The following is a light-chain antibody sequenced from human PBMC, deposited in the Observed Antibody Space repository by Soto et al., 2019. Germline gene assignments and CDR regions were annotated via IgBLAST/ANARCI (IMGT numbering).Light chain of an antibody. CDR1: QSVSSTY. V-gene: IGKV3-20*01. Sequence: EIVLTQSPDTLSLFPGERATLSCRASQSVSSTYLAWYQQKLGQAPRLLIFGASSRATGIPDRFSGSGSGTASPLTISRLEPEVFALYYCQQYGSSRWRFGQGTRVDIK. CDR2: GAS. CDR3: QQYGSSRWR. J-gene: IGKJ1*01.